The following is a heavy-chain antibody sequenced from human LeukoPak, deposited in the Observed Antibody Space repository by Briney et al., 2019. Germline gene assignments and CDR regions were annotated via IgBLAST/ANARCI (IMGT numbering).Heavy chain of an antibody. J-gene: IGHJ4*02. Sequence: ASVKVSCKASGYTFTSYGISWVRQAPGQGLEWMGWISAYNGNTIYAQKLQGRVTMTTDTSTSTAYMELRSLRSDDTAVYYCARGYNYYDSSGYHAPYFDYWGQGTLVTVSS. CDR1: GYTFTSYG. V-gene: IGHV1-18*01. CDR3: ARGYNYYDSSGYHAPYFDY. CDR2: ISAYNGNT. D-gene: IGHD3-22*01.